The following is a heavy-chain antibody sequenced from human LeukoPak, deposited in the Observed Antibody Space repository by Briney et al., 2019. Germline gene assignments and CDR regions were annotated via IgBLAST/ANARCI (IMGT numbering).Heavy chain of an antibody. CDR1: GFTFSSYE. D-gene: IGHD3-9*01. CDR2: ISSSGSTI. CDR3: ASLILTGYLDY. V-gene: IGHV3-48*03. J-gene: IGHJ4*02. Sequence: GGSLRLSCAASGFTFSSYEMNWVRQAPGKGLEWVSYISSSGSTIYYADSVKGRFTISRDNAKNSLYLQMNSLRAEDTAVYYCASLILTGYLDYWGQGTLVTVSS.